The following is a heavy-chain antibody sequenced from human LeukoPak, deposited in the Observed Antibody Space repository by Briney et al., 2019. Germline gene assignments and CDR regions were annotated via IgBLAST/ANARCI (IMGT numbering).Heavy chain of an antibody. Sequence: GGSLRLSCAASGFTFSSYSMNWVRQAPGKGLEWVSSISSRSSYIYYADSVKGRFTISRDNAKNSLYLQMNRLRAEDTAVYSCARVQGYCSSTSGYGEAYWGQGTLVTVSS. CDR3: ARVQGYCSSTSGYGEAY. CDR1: GFTFSSYS. V-gene: IGHV3-21*01. D-gene: IGHD2-2*01. CDR2: ISSRSSYI. J-gene: IGHJ4*02.